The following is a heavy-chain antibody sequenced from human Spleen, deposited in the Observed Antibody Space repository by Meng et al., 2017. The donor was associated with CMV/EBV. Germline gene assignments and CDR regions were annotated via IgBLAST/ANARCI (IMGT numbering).Heavy chain of an antibody. CDR3: ARPESGSYFPFGS. Sequence: CAASGFRSVSYGMRWVRQAAGKGMGWMAIISYDADDKYYADCIKSRFTIYRDNSKNTLYLKMNSLRAEDTAVYYCARPESGSYFPFGSWGQGTLVTVSS. V-gene: IGHV3-30*03. D-gene: IGHD1-26*01. CDR2: ISYDADDK. J-gene: IGHJ4*02. CDR1: GFRSVSYG.